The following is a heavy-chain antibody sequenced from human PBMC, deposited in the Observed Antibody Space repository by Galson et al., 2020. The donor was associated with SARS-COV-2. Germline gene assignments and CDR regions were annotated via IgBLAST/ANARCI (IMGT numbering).Heavy chain of an antibody. Sequence: SEPLSLTCTVSGGSISSSSYYWGWIRQPPGKGLEWIGSIYYSGSTYYNPSLKSRVTISVDTSKNQFSLKLSSVTAADTAVYYCARDRYSSSWWKDWGQGTLVTVSS. CDR3: ARDRYSSSWWKD. V-gene: IGHV4-39*07. CDR2: IYYSGST. J-gene: IGHJ4*02. CDR1: GGSISSSSYY. D-gene: IGHD6-13*01.